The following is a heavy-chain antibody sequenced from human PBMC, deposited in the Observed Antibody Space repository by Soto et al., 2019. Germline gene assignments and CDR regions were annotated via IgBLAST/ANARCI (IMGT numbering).Heavy chain of an antibody. V-gene: IGHV4-34*01. Sequence: ASETLSLTCAVYGGSFSGYYWSWIRQPPGKGLEWIGEINHSGSTNYNPSLKSRVTISVDTSKNQFSLHLNSVTPDDTAVYYCVRLIGNSWLDSWGQGTLVTVSS. CDR2: INHSGST. J-gene: IGHJ5*01. CDR3: VRLIGNSWLDS. D-gene: IGHD2-8*01. CDR1: GGSFSGYY.